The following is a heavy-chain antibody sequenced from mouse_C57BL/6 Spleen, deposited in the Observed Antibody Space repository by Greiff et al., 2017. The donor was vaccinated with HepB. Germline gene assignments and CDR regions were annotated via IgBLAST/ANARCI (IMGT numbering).Heavy chain of an antibody. CDR1: GYTFTSYW. Sequence: VQLQQPGAELVRPGSSVKLSCKASGYTFTSYWMHWVKQRPIQGLEWIGNIDPSDSETHYNQKFKDKATLTVDKSSSTAYMQLSSLTSEDSAVYYCARDYDYDGGWYFDVWGTGTTVTVSS. D-gene: IGHD2-4*01. V-gene: IGHV1-52*01. CDR3: ARDYDYDGGWYFDV. J-gene: IGHJ1*03. CDR2: IDPSDSET.